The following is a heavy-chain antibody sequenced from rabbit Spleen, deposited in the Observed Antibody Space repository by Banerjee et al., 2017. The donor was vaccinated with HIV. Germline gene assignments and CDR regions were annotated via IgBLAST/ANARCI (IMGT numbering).Heavy chain of an antibody. J-gene: IGHJ4*01. D-gene: IGHD1-1*01. Sequence: QLVESGGGLVTPGGSLTLSCKASGIAFSTYGISWVRQAPGKGLEWIAYIYPEFNTTDYTSWVNGRFTISLDNAQSTVFLQLTSLTAADTATYFCARDRFPYASTSGYGLWGPGTLVTVS. V-gene: IGHV1S7*01. CDR1: GIAFSTYG. CDR3: ARDRFPYASTSGYGL. CDR2: IYPEFNTT.